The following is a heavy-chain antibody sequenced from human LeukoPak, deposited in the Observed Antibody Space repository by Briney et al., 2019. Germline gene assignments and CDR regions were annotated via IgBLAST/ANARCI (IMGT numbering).Heavy chain of an antibody. D-gene: IGHD3-10*01. Sequence: ASVKVSCKASGYTFISYAMHWVRQAPGQRLEWMGWINAGNGNTKYSQKFQGRVTITRDTSASTAYMELSSLRSEDTAVYYCARLTMVRGVIGWFDPWGQGTLVTVSS. CDR3: ARLTMVRGVIGWFDP. J-gene: IGHJ5*02. CDR2: INAGNGNT. CDR1: GYTFISYA. V-gene: IGHV1-3*01.